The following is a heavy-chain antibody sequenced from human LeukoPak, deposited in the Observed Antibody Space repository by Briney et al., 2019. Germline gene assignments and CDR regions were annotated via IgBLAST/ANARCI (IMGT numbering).Heavy chain of an antibody. CDR1: GFTFSSYA. CDR3: AKARIVRYYGSGSYCFDY. V-gene: IGHV3-23*01. D-gene: IGHD3-10*01. CDR2: ISGSGGST. J-gene: IGHJ4*02. Sequence: PGGSLRLSCAASGFTFSSYAMSWVRQAPGEGLEWVSAISGSGGSTYYADSVEGRFTISRDNSKNTLYLQMNSLRAEDTAVYYCAKARIVRYYGSGSYCFDYWGQGTLVTVSS.